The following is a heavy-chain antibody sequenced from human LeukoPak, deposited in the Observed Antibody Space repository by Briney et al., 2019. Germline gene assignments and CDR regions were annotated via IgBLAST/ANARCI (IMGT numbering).Heavy chain of an antibody. D-gene: IGHD6-13*01. V-gene: IGHV4-34*01. Sequence: SETLSLTGAVYGGSFSGYYWSWIRQPPRKGLGWSGEINHSGSNNYNASLKSRVTISVDTSKNPFALKLSSVTAADTAVYYCARGSRASSWVHDAFDIWGQGTMVTVSS. CDR2: INHSGSN. J-gene: IGHJ3*02. CDR1: GGSFSGYY. CDR3: ARGSRASSWVHDAFDI.